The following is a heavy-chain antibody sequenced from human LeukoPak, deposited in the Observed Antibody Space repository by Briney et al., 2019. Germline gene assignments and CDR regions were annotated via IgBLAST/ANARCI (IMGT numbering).Heavy chain of an antibody. V-gene: IGHV3-13*01. J-gene: IGHJ4*02. D-gene: IGHD3-10*01. Sequence: GGSLRLSCAASGFTFSSYDMHWVRQATGKGLEWVSAIGTAGDTYYPGSVKGRFTISRENAKNSLYLQMNSLRAGDTAVYYCAREMETITMVRGHYFDYWGQGTLVTVSS. CDR3: AREMETITMVRGHYFDY. CDR2: IGTAGDT. CDR1: GFTFSSYD.